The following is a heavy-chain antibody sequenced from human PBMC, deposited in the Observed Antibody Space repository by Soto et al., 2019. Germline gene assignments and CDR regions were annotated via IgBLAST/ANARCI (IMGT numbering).Heavy chain of an antibody. V-gene: IGHV4-31*03. D-gene: IGHD3-3*01. Sequence: SETLSLTCTVSGGSISSGTSYWSWIRQRPGKGLEWIGYIFYSGSFYYTTSLRGRVMKLADTSKNQYTLRLSSVTAADTSVYYCARAPETPSILGVALPYFFDYWGQGALVTVSS. J-gene: IGHJ4*02. CDR3: ARAPETPSILGVALPYFFDY. CDR2: IFYSGSF. CDR1: GGSISSGTSY.